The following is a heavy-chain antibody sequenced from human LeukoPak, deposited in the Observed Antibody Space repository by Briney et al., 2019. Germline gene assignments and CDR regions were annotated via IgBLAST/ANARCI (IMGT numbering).Heavy chain of an antibody. D-gene: IGHD2-21*02. Sequence: ASVKVSCKASGYTFTSYYMHWVRQAPGQGLEWMGRINPNSGGANYAQKFQGRVTMTRDTSISTAYMELSRLRSDDTAVYYCASAVTYNWFDPWGQGTLVTVSS. CDR1: GYTFTSYY. CDR3: ASAVTYNWFDP. CDR2: INPNSGGA. V-gene: IGHV1-2*06. J-gene: IGHJ5*02.